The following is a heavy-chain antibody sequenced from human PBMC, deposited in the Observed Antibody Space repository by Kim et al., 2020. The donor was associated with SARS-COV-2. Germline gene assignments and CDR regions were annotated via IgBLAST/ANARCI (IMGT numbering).Heavy chain of an antibody. CDR1: GGSFSGYY. J-gene: IGHJ4*02. D-gene: IGHD4-17*01. CDR3: ARTVTKTSLD. V-gene: IGHV4-34*01. CDR2: INHSGSA. Sequence: SETLSLTCAVYGGSFSGYYWSWIRQPPGKGLEWIGEINHSGSANYNPSLKSRVTLSVDTSKNQFSLKLSSVTAADTAVYYCARTVTKTSLDWGQGTLVTVSS.